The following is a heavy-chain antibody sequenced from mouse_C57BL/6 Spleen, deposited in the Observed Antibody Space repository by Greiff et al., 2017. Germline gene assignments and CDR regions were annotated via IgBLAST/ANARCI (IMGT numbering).Heavy chain of an antibody. D-gene: IGHD2-4*01. V-gene: IGHV2-5*01. CDR1: GFSLTSYG. CDR2: IWSGGST. CDR3: ARAGGNYEDYAVDC. Sequence: QVQLKESGPGLVQPSQSLSITCTASGFSLTSYGVHWVRQSPGKGLEWLGVIWSGGSTDNNAAFMSRLSITTDNSKSQVFFKMNSLQADDTAIYYCARAGGNYEDYAVDCWGPGATVTVSS. J-gene: IGHJ4*01.